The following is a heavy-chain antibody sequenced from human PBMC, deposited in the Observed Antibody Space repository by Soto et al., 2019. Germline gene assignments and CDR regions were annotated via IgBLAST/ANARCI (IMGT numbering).Heavy chain of an antibody. CDR1: GGSISSGGYY. Sequence: SETLSLTCTVSGGSISSGGYYWSWIRQHPGKGLEWIGYIYYSGSTYYNPSLNSRVTISVDTSKNQFSLKLSSVTAADTAVYYCARDGGDYVWGSYRYSIGGMDVWGQGTTVTVSS. D-gene: IGHD3-16*02. CDR2: IYYSGST. J-gene: IGHJ6*02. CDR3: ARDGGDYVWGSYRYSIGGMDV. V-gene: IGHV4-31*03.